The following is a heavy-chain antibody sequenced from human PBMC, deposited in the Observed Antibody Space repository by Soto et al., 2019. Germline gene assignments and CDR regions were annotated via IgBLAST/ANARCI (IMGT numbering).Heavy chain of an antibody. D-gene: IGHD2-2*01. Sequence: GGALRLSCADSGLTFSSNGMHWVRQAPGKGLEWVAVIWYDGSNKYYADSVKGRFTISRDNSKNTLYLQMNSLRAEDTAVYYCARDRYRSSTSCYDDYYYYIDVWGKGTTVTVSS. V-gene: IGHV3-33*01. CDR1: GLTFSSNG. CDR2: IWYDGSNK. CDR3: ARDRYRSSTSCYDDYYYYIDV. J-gene: IGHJ6*03.